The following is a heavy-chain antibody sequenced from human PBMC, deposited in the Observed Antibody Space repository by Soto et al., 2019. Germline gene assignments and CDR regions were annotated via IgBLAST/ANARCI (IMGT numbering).Heavy chain of an antibody. V-gene: IGHV4-34*01. CDR3: RRGWAIYYDVWSGMMGTNWFDP. J-gene: IGHJ5*02. Sequence: SQTLSLTCAVYGASFSGYYCSWIRQPPGKGLEWIGEINHSGSPNYNPSLKSQFTISVDTPQHQFSLKLSPVTVPAPAVFSFRRGWAIYYDVWSGMMGTNWFDPRGQGTLVTVSS. D-gene: IGHD3-3*01. CDR2: INHSGSP. CDR1: GASFSGYY.